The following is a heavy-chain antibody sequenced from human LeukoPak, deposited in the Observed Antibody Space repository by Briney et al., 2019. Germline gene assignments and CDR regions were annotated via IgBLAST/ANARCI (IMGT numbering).Heavy chain of an antibody. CDR2: IIPIFGTA. D-gene: IGHD6-13*01. CDR1: VGTFSSYA. J-gene: IGHJ6*04. Sequence: SVKVSCKASVGTFSSYAISWVRQAPGQGLEWMGGIIPIFGTANYAQKFQGRVTITADKSTSTAYMELSSLRSEDTAVYYCARVVAAAAALEVGMDVWGKGTTVTVSS. V-gene: IGHV1-69*06. CDR3: ARVVAAAAALEVGMDV.